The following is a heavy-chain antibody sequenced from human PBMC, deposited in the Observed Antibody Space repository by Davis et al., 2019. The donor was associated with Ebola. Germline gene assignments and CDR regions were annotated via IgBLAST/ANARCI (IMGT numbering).Heavy chain of an antibody. Sequence: GESLKISCKGSGYSFTSYWIGWVRQMPGKGLEWMGIIYPGDSDTRYSPSFQGQVTISADKSINTAYLQWRSLRASDTAMYYCARGGSGTHYPFDSWGQGTLVTVSS. V-gene: IGHV5-51*01. J-gene: IGHJ4*02. D-gene: IGHD3-10*01. CDR3: ARGGSGTHYPFDS. CDR2: IYPGDSDT. CDR1: GYSFTSYW.